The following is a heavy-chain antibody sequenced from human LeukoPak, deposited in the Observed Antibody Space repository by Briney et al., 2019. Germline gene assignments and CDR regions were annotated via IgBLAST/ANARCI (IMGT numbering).Heavy chain of an antibody. CDR3: AKDRLAVAAYFDY. J-gene: IGHJ4*02. CDR2: ISWNSGSI. CDR1: GFTFSSYA. V-gene: IGHV3-9*03. Sequence: QPGRSLRLSCAASGFTFSSYAMHWVRQAPGKGLEWVSGISWNSGSIGYADSVKGRFTISRDNAKNSLYLQMNSLRAEDMALYYCAKDRLAVAAYFDYRGQGTLVTVSS. D-gene: IGHD6-19*01.